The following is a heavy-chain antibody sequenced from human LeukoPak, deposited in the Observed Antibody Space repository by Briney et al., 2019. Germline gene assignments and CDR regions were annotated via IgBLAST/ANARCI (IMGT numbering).Heavy chain of an antibody. J-gene: IGHJ1*01. D-gene: IGHD6-19*01. CDR3: ARDAPIVAGTQPEYFQH. CDR2: IYTSGNT. Sequence: SETLSLTCTVSGGSISSYYWSWIRQPAGKGLEWIGRIYTSGNTNYNPSLKSRVTMSVDTSKNQFSLKLSSVTAADTAVYYCARDAPIVAGTQPEYFQHWGQGTLVTVSS. CDR1: GGSISSYY. V-gene: IGHV4-4*07.